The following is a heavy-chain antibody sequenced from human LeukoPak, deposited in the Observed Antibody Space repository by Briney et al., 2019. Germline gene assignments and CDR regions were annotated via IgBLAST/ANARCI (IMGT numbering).Heavy chain of an antibody. CDR2: IIPILGIA. Sequence: ASVKLSCKASAGTFSSYAISWVRQAPGQGLEWMGRIIPILGIANYAQKFQGRVTITADKSTSTAYMELSSLRSEDTAVYYCARDTGATTGYYYGMDVWGQGTTVTVSS. V-gene: IGHV1-69*04. D-gene: IGHD4-17*01. J-gene: IGHJ6*02. CDR1: AGTFSSYA. CDR3: ARDTGATTGYYYGMDV.